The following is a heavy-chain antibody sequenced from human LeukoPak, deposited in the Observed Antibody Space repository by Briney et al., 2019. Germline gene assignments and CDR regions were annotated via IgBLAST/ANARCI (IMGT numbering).Heavy chain of an antibody. J-gene: IGHJ6*03. Sequence: GSLRLSCAASGFTFSSYSMNWVRQAPGKGLEWVSSISSSSSYIYYADSVKGRFTISGDNAKNSLYLQMNSLRAEDTAVYYCAKEGRPVYYYYMDVWGKGTTVTISS. V-gene: IGHV3-21*01. CDR3: AKEGRPVYYYYMDV. D-gene: IGHD1-14*01. CDR2: ISSSSSYI. CDR1: GFTFSSYS.